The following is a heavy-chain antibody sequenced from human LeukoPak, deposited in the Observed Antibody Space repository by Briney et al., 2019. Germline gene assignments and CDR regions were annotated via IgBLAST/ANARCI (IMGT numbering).Heavy chain of an antibody. CDR2: IYYSGST. J-gene: IGHJ4*02. Sequence: SETLSLTCTVSSGSLSSYSWSWIRQPPGKGLEWIGYIYYSGSTNYNTFLKSRVTISVNTSKKQSSLQMSSVTAAATTVDYCARLGYGNSGYPSTYFDYWGQGTLVTVSS. D-gene: IGHD3-22*01. V-gene: IGHV4-59*08. CDR3: ARLGYGNSGYPSTYFDY. CDR1: SGSLSSYS.